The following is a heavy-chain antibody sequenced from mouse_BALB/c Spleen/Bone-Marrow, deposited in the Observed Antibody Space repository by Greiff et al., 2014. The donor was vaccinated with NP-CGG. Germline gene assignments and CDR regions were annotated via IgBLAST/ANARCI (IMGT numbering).Heavy chain of an antibody. CDR3: ARSGYDGFAY. V-gene: IGHV1S81*02. Sequence: QVQLQQSGAELVKPGASVKLSCKASGYTLTSYWMHWVKQRPGQGLEWIGEINPSNGRTNYNEKFKSKATLTVDKSSSTAYMQLSSLTSEYSAVYYCARSGYDGFAYWAQGTLVTVSA. D-gene: IGHD2-2*01. CDR1: GYTLTSYW. CDR2: INPSNGRT. J-gene: IGHJ3*01.